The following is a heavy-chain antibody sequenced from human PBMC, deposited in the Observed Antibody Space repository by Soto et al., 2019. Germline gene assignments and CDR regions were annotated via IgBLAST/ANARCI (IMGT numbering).Heavy chain of an antibody. D-gene: IGHD3-3*01. Sequence: QVQLVQSGAEVKKPGASVQVSCKASGYTFTSYAMHWVRQAPGQRLEWMGWINAGNGNTKYSQKFQDRVTINRDTSGGTAYMELCILRYEDTAVDYGVWYLRFLEPRGYYYYMDVWGKGTTVTVSS. V-gene: IGHV1-3*01. CDR2: INAGNGNT. J-gene: IGHJ6*03. CDR3: VWYLRFLEPRGYYYYMDV. CDR1: GYTFTSYA.